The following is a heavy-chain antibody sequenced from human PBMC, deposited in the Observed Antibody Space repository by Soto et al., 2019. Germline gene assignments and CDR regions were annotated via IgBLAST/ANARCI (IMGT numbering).Heavy chain of an antibody. J-gene: IGHJ5*02. D-gene: IGHD2-15*01. Sequence: GESLKISFKGSGYSFTSNWIGWVRQMPGKGLEWMGIIYPGDSDTRYSPSFQGQVTISADKSISTAYLQWSSLKASDTAMYYCARYCSGGSCYSQNWFDPWGQGTLVTVSS. V-gene: IGHV5-51*01. CDR3: ARYCSGGSCYSQNWFDP. CDR2: IYPGDSDT. CDR1: GYSFTSNW.